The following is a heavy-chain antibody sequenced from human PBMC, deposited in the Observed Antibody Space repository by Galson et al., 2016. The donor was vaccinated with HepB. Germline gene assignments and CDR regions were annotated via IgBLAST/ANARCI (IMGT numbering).Heavy chain of an antibody. V-gene: IGHV1-46*01. CDR2: LSPSGGST. D-gene: IGHD1-26*01. CDR1: GYTFASYY. J-gene: IGHJ4*02. Sequence: SVKVSCKASGYTFASYYIHWARQAPGQGLEWMGLLSPSGGSTTYAQTPQGRVTLTGDTPTRTVYMELSSLRSEDTAVFYCASGSGTFGARGGIDHWGQGTLVTVSS. CDR3: ASGSGTFGARGGIDH.